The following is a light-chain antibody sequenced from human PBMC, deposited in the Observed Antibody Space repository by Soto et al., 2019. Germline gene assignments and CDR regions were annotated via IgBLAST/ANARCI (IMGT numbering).Light chain of an antibody. CDR2: GAS. CDR3: QQYNNWPPFT. J-gene: IGKJ1*01. V-gene: IGKV3-15*01. CDR1: QSVSSN. Sequence: EILMTHSPATLSLSPGERATLSCRASQSVSSNLAWYQQKPGQAPRLLIYGASTRATGIPARFSGSGSGTEFTLIITSLQSEDFALYYCQQYNNWPPFTFGQGTEVEVK.